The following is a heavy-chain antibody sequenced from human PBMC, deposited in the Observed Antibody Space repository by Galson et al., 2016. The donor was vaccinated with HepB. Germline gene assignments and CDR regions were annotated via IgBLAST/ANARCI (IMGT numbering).Heavy chain of an antibody. V-gene: IGHV3-48*02. CDR2: ISSRSDSK. D-gene: IGHD6-19*01. CDR3: ARGRYSSGRCDY. J-gene: IGHJ4*02. Sequence: SLRLSCAASGFTFSTYAMNWVRQAPGKGLEWVSFISSRSDSKYYADSVKGRFAISRDNAKNSLYLDMNSLRDEDTAVYYCARGRYSSGRCDYWGQGTPVIVSS. CDR1: GFTFSTYA.